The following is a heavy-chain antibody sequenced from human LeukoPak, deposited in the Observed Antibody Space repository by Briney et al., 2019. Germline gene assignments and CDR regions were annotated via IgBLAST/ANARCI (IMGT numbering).Heavy chain of an antibody. Sequence: SETLSLTCTVSGGSISSYYWSWIRQPAGKGLEWIGRIYTSGSTNYNPSLKSRVTISVDTSKNQFSLKLSSVTAADTAVYYCARNPRNYDFWSGYQYPYYYMDVWGKGTTVTVSS. D-gene: IGHD3-3*01. CDR3: ARNPRNYDFWSGYQYPYYYMDV. V-gene: IGHV4-4*07. J-gene: IGHJ6*03. CDR1: GGSISSYY. CDR2: IYTSGST.